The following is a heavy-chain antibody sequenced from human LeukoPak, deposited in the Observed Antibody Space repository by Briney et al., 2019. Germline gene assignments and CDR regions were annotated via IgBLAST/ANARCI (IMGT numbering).Heavy chain of an antibody. Sequence: GGSLRLSCAASEFSVSSNYMTWVRQAPGKGLECVSIIYSGGTPYYADSVRGRFTISRDNAKNSLYLQMNSLRAEDTAVYYCARGLLTMVRGVDPWGQGTLVTVSS. V-gene: IGHV3-66*01. D-gene: IGHD3-10*01. CDR2: IYSGGTP. CDR1: EFSVSSNY. J-gene: IGHJ5*02. CDR3: ARGLLTMVRGVDP.